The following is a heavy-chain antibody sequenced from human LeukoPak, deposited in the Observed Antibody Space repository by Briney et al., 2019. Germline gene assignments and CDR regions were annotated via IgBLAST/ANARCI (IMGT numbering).Heavy chain of an antibody. J-gene: IGHJ5*02. V-gene: IGHV4-38-2*02. CDR3: ARDSGSYNWFDP. D-gene: IGHD1-26*01. CDR2: IYHSGST. CDR1: GYSISSGYY. Sequence: SETLSLTCTVSGYSISSGYYWGWIRQPPGKGLEWIGSIYHSGSTYYNPSLKSRVTISVATSKNQFSLKLSSVTAADTAVYYCARDSGSYNWFDPWGQGTLVTVSS.